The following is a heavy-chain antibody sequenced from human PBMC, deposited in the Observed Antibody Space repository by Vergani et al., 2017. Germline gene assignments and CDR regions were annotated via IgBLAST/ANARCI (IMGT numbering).Heavy chain of an antibody. CDR3: AKEQIPYYDLWSGYFRRINWFDP. CDR1: GFTFSSYA. Sequence: EVQLLESGGGLVQPGGSLRLSCAASGFTFSSYAMSWVRQAPGKGLEWVSAMIGSGGSTYYADSVKGRFTISRDNSKNSLDLQMNSLRAEDTAVYYCAKEQIPYYDLWSGYFRRINWFDPWGQGTLVTVSS. CDR2: MIGSGGST. V-gene: IGHV3-23*01. J-gene: IGHJ5*01. D-gene: IGHD3-3*01.